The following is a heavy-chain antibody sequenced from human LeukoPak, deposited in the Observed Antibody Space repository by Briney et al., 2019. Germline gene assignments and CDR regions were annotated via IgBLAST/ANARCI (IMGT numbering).Heavy chain of an antibody. V-gene: IGHV4-59*01. CDR3: ARVKEYSSSLGAFDI. CDR2: IYYSGST. Sequence: SETLSLTCTVSGGSISSYYWGWIRQPPGKGLEWIGYIYYSGSTNYNPSLKSRVTISVDTSKNQFSLKLSSVTAADTAVYYCARVKEYSSSLGAFDIWGQGTMVTVSS. D-gene: IGHD6-6*01. CDR1: GGSISSYY. J-gene: IGHJ3*02.